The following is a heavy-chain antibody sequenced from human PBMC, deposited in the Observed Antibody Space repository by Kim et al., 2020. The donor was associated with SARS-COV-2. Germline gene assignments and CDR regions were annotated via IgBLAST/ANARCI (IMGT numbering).Heavy chain of an antibody. CDR2: ISYGGTT. Sequence: SETLSLTCSVSGASISSSGYYWGWIRQPPGKGLEWIGSISYGGTTYYNPSLKSRVTISVDASENLFSLKLSSVTAADTGVYYCIRLALTYW. CDR1: GASISSSGYY. D-gene: IGHD3-9*01. CDR3: IRLALTY. V-gene: IGHV4-39*02. J-gene: IGHJ4*01.